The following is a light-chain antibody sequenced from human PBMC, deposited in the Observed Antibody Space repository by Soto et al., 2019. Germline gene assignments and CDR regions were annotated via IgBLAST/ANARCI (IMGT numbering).Light chain of an antibody. CDR3: SSYRTSNTRQIV. Sequence: QSALTQPASVSGPPGQSITISCTGTSSDVCSYNLVSWYQHHPGKAPKLMIYDVSNRPSGVSNRFSGSKSGNTASLSISGLQPEDEADYYCSSYRTSNTRQIVCGTGTKVTVL. V-gene: IGLV2-14*02. CDR1: SSDVCSYNL. J-gene: IGLJ1*01. CDR2: DVS.